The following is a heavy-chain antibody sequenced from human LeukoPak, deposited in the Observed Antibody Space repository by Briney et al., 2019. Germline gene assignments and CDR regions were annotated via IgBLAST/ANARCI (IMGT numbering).Heavy chain of an antibody. J-gene: IGHJ4*02. V-gene: IGHV1-2*06. D-gene: IGHD2-8*01. Sequence: ASVKVSCKASGYTFTSYCMHWVRQAPGQGLEWMGRINPNSGGTNYAQKFQGRVTMTRDTSISTAYMELSRLRSDDTAVYYCARESDIVLMVYAMPYFDYWGQGTLVTVSS. CDR3: ARESDIVLMVYAMPYFDY. CDR2: INPNSGGT. CDR1: GYTFTSYC.